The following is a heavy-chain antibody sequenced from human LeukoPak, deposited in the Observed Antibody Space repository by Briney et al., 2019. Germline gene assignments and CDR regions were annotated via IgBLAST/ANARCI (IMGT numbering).Heavy chain of an antibody. D-gene: IGHD6-13*01. Sequence: SETLSLTCAVYGGSLSGYYWNWIRQPAGKGLEWIGRIFITGNTRYNPSLKSRVTMSVDTSKNQFSLKLNSVTAADTAVYYCARVQLAIGWFDPWGQGTLVSVSS. J-gene: IGHJ5*02. CDR3: ARVQLAIGWFDP. V-gene: IGHV4-59*10. CDR1: GGSLSGYY. CDR2: IFITGNT.